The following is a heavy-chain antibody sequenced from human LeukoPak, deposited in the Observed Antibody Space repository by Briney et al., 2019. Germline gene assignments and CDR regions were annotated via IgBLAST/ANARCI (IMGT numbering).Heavy chain of an antibody. J-gene: IGHJ4*02. D-gene: IGHD3-3*01. Sequence: SETLSLTCTVSGGSISSSNYYWGWIRQPSGKGLDWIGGISYSGTGSISYSGTTYYNPSLRSRVTISLDTSKNQFLLELSSVTAADTAVYYCARRGKSDFWIEYWGQGTLVTVSS. CDR1: GGSISSSNYY. V-gene: IGHV4-39*01. CDR2: ISYSGTT. CDR3: ARRGKSDFWIEY.